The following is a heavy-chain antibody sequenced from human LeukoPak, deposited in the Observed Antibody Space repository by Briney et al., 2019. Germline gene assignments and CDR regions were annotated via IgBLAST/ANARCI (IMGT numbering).Heavy chain of an antibody. D-gene: IGHD4-17*01. CDR1: GFTFSSYW. J-gene: IGHJ6*02. Sequence: GGSLRLSCAASGFTFSSYWMHWVRQAPGKGLVWVSRINSDGSSTSYADPVKGRFTISRDNAKNTLYLQMNSLRAEDTAVYYCARDPSPAYGDYVHYYYYGMDAWGQGTTVTVSS. V-gene: IGHV3-74*01. CDR2: INSDGSST. CDR3: ARDPSPAYGDYVHYYYYGMDA.